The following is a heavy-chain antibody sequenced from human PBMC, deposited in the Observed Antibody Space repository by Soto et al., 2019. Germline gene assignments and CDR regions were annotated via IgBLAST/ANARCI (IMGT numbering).Heavy chain of an antibody. CDR1: GFTFSSYA. CDR3: AREDSGSYYYYGMDV. J-gene: IGHJ6*02. D-gene: IGHD1-26*01. Sequence: QVQLVESGGGVVQPGRSLRLSCAASGFTFSSYAMHWVRQAPGKGLEWVAVISYDGSNKYYADSVKGRFTISRDNSKNTLYLQMNSLRAEDTAVYYCAREDSGSYYYYGMDVWGQGITVTVSS. V-gene: IGHV3-30-3*01. CDR2: ISYDGSNK.